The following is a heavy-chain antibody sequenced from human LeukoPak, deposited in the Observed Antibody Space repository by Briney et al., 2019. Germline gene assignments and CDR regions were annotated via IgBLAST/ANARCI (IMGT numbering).Heavy chain of an antibody. J-gene: IGHJ4*02. CDR1: GFTFSSYG. CDR3: AKDHSSGWYVDY. V-gene: IGHV3-30*18. Sequence: GGSLRLSCAASGFTFSSYGMHWVRQPPGKGLEWVAVISYDGSNKYYADSVKGRFTISRDNSKNTLYLQMNSLRAEDTAVYYCAKDHSSGWYVDYWGQGTLVTVSS. D-gene: IGHD6-19*01. CDR2: ISYDGSNK.